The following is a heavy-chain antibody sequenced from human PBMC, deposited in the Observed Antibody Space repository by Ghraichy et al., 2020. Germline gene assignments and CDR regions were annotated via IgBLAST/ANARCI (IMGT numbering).Heavy chain of an antibody. CDR3: ARTYGDYYYYYMDV. CDR2: IYYSGST. D-gene: IGHD4-17*01. Sequence: ESLNISCTVSGGSINSYYWRWIRQPPGQGLEWIGYIYYSGSTNYNPSLNSRVTISVDTSKNQFSLKLSSVTAADTAVYYCARTYGDYYYYYMDVWGKGTTVTVSS. V-gene: IGHV4-59*01. J-gene: IGHJ6*03. CDR1: GGSINSYY.